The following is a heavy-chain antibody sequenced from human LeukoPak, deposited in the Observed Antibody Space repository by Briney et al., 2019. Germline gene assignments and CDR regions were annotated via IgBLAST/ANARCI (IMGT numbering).Heavy chain of an antibody. CDR3: ARGEDYKSSRFDP. V-gene: IGHV4-59*01. Sequence: PGKKLEWIGYIYYSGTIKYNPSLKSRVTISLDTSKNQFSLNLASVTAADTAVYYCARGEDYKSSRFDPWGQGTLVTVSS. CDR2: IYYSGTI. D-gene: IGHD4-11*01. J-gene: IGHJ5*02.